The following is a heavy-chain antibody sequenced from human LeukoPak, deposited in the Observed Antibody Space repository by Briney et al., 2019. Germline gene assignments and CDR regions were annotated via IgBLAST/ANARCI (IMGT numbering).Heavy chain of an antibody. D-gene: IGHD6-13*01. J-gene: IGHJ2*01. CDR3: AKDGMHSSSWEDWYFDL. CDR1: GFTVSSNY. V-gene: IGHV3-53*05. CDR2: IYSGGST. Sequence: GGSLRLSCAASGFTVSSNYMSWVRQAPGKGLEWVSVIYSGGSTYYADSVKGRFTISRDNSKNTLYLQMNSLRAEDTAVYYCAKDGMHSSSWEDWYFDLWGRGTLVTVSS.